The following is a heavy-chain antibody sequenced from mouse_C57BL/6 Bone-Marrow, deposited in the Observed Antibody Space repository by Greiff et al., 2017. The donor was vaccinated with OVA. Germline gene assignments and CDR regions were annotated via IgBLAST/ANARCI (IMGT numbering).Heavy chain of an antibody. CDR1: GYTFTSYT. D-gene: IGHD3-1*01. V-gene: IGHV1-4*01. CDR2: INPSSGYT. J-gene: IGHJ2*01. CDR3: ARRPDRGYFDY. Sequence: QVQLKESGAELARPGASVKMSCKASGYTFTSYTMHWVKQRPGQGLEWIGYINPSSGYTKYNQKFKDKATLTADKSSSTAYMQLSSLTSEDSAVYYCARRPDRGYFDYWGQGTTLTVSS.